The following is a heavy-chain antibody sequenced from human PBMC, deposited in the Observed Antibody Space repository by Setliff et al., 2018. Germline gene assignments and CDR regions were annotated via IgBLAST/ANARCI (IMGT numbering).Heavy chain of an antibody. CDR2: IKSKTDGGTT. J-gene: IGHJ6*02. V-gene: IGHV3-15*01. CDR1: GFIFNNAW. Sequence: PGGSLRLSCVASGFIFNNAWLSWVRQPPGKGLEWVGHIKSKTDGGTTDYAAPVKGRFTISRDDSKNTLYLQMNSLNTEDTAVYYCTTDKCCGAPVYFYYGMDVWGQGTTVT. D-gene: IGHD2-15*01. CDR3: TTDKCCGAPVYFYYGMDV.